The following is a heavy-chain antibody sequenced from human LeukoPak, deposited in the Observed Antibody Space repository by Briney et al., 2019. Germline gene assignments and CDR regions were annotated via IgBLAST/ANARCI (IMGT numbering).Heavy chain of an antibody. Sequence: GGSLRLSCAASGFTFSSYEMNWVRQAPGKGLEWVSYISSSGSTIYYADSVKGRFTISRDNAKNALYLKMNILRAEDTAVYYCARQALYCSSTSCHYGMDVWGQGTTVTVSS. CDR3: ARQALYCSSTSCHYGMDV. V-gene: IGHV3-48*03. J-gene: IGHJ6*02. CDR2: ISSSGSTI. CDR1: GFTFSSYE. D-gene: IGHD2-2*01.